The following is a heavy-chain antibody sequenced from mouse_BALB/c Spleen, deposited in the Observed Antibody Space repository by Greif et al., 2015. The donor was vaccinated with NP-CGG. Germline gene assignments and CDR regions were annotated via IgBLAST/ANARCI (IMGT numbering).Heavy chain of an antibody. CDR1: GYSITSDYA. CDR3: ARNDGSSYYFDY. J-gene: IGHJ2*01. V-gene: IGHV3-2*02. Sequence: EVQLQQSGPGLVKPPQSLSLTCTVTGYSITSDYAWNWIRPFPGNKLEWMGYISYSGSTSYNPSLKSRISITRDTSKNQCFLQLKSGTTEDTATYYCARNDGSSYYFDYWGQGTTLTVSS. CDR2: ISYSGST. D-gene: IGHD1-1*01.